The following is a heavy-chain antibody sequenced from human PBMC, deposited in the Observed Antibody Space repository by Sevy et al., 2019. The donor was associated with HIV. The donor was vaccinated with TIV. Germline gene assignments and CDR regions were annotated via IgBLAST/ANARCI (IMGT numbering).Heavy chain of an antibody. CDR3: ATSGGVTDYGMDV. J-gene: IGHJ6*02. Sequence: GGSLRLSCEASGFTFSSYEMNWVRQAPGKGLEWVLYISSSGSIISYADSVKGRFTISRDKAKSSLYLQMNSLRAEDTAVYYCATSGGVTDYGMDVWGQGTTVTVSS. CDR1: GFTFSSYE. CDR2: ISSSGSII. D-gene: IGHD3-16*01. V-gene: IGHV3-48*03.